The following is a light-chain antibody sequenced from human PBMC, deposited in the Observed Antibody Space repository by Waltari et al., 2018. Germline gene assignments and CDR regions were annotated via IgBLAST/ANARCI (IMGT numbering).Light chain of an antibody. Sequence: QSVLTQPPSASGTPGQRVTISCSGSSSNIGSNYVYWYQQLPETAPKLLIYRNNQRPSGVPDRFSGSKSGTSASLAISGLRSEDEADYYCAAWDDSLSGLWVFGGGTKLTVL. CDR3: AAWDDSLSGLWV. J-gene: IGLJ3*02. CDR1: SSNIGSNY. CDR2: RNN. V-gene: IGLV1-47*01.